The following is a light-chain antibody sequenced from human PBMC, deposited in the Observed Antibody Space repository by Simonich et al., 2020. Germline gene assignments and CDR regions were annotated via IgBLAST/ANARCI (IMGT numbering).Light chain of an antibody. CDR3: CSYSGSSTFNWV. Sequence: QSALTQPASVSGSPGQSITISCTGTRSDVGSYNLVSWYQQHPGKAPKLMIYECSKRPSGVSNRFSGSKSGNTASLTSSGLQAEDEADYYCCSYSGSSTFNWVFGGGTKLTVL. V-gene: IGLV2-23*03. CDR1: RSDVGSYNL. J-gene: IGLJ3*02. CDR2: ECS.